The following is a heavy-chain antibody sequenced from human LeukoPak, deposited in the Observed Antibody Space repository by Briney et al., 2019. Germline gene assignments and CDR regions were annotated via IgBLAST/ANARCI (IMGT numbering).Heavy chain of an antibody. CDR3: ARAPSEIGGYYPEYFRH. V-gene: IGHV3-74*01. D-gene: IGHD3-22*01. J-gene: IGHJ1*01. CDR1: GFTFSTYW. CDR2: KSDGST. Sequence: GGSLTHSCAASGFTFSTYWMHWVRQAPGKGLVWVSRKSDGSTNYADSVKGRFTISRDNAKNTVSLQMNSLRPEDTGVYYCARAPSEIGGYYPEYFRHWGQGTLVTVSS.